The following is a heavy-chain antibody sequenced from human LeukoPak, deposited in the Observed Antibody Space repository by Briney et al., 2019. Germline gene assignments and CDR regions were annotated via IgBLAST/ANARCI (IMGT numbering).Heavy chain of an antibody. CDR3: AREGRVDSAVFLFDY. D-gene: IGHD5-18*01. CDR1: GYTFTGYY. CDR2: INPNSGGT. Sequence: ASVKVSCKASGYTFTGYYMHWVRQAPGQGLEWMGWINPNSGGTNYAQKFQGRVTMTRDTSISTAYMELRRLRSDDTAVYYCAREGRVDSAVFLFDYWGQGTLVTVSS. J-gene: IGHJ4*02. V-gene: IGHV1-2*02.